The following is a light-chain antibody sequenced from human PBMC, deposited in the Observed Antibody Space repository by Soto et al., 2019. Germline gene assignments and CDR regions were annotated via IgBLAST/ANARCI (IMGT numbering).Light chain of an antibody. CDR3: CSYAGNYKLYV. CDR1: STDVGDYHY. Sequence: QSALTQPRSVSGSPGQSVTISCTGTSTDVGDYHYVSWYQQHPGKVPQLVIYDVTKRPSGVPDRFSGSKSGSTASLTISGLQSEDEADYYFCSYAGNYKLYVFGTGTKVTVL. J-gene: IGLJ1*01. V-gene: IGLV2-11*01. CDR2: DVT.